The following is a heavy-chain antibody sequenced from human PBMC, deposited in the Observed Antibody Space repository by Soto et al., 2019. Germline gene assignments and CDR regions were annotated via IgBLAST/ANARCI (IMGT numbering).Heavy chain of an antibody. D-gene: IGHD3-10*01. V-gene: IGHV4-39*01. CDR3: ARHAPYYYGSGSNKLGWFDP. CDR1: GGSISSSSYY. Sequence: PSETLSLTCTVSGGSISSSSYYWGWIRQPPGKGLEWIGSIYYSGSTYYNPSLKSRVTISVDTSKNQFSLKLSSVTAADTAVYYCARHAPYYYGSGSNKLGWFDPWGQGTLVTVSS. J-gene: IGHJ5*02. CDR2: IYYSGST.